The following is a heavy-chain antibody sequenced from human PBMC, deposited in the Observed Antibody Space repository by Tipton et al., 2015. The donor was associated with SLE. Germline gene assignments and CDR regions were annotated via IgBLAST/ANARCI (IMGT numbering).Heavy chain of an antibody. J-gene: IGHJ5*02. V-gene: IGHV4-30-4*08. CDR3: ARGSFSSSSSWFDP. CDR2: IYYSGST. D-gene: IGHD6-6*01. CDR1: GGSISSGGYY. Sequence: TLSLICTVSGGSISSGGYYWSWIRQHPGKGLEWIGYIYYSGSTNYNPSLKSRVTISVDTSRNHFSLKLNSVTAADTAVYYCARGSFSSSSSWFDPWGQGTLVTVSS.